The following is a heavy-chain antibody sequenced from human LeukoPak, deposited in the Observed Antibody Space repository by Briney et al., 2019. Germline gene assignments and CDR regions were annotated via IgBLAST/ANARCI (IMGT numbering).Heavy chain of an antibody. CDR2: IYPGDSDT. J-gene: IGHJ4*02. Sequence: PGGSLRLSCKGSGYSFTTYWIGWVRQMPGKGLEWMGIIYPGDSDTRYSPSFQGQVTISADKSISAAYLQWSSLKASDTAMYYCARPGSIAGGYDYWGQGTLVTVSS. CDR3: ARPGSIAGGYDY. D-gene: IGHD6-6*01. CDR1: GYSFTTYW. V-gene: IGHV5-51*01.